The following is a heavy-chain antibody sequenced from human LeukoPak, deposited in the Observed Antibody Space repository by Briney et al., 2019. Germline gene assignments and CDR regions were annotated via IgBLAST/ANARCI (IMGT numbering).Heavy chain of an antibody. D-gene: IGHD3-3*01. Sequence: ASVKVSCKASGGTFSSYAIGWVRQAPGQGLEWMGGIIPIFGTANYAQKFQGRVTITADESTSTAYMELSSLRSEDTAVYYCARVADFWSGYFYNWFDPWGQGTLVTVSS. J-gene: IGHJ5*02. CDR3: ARVADFWSGYFYNWFDP. CDR1: GGTFSSYA. CDR2: IIPIFGTA. V-gene: IGHV1-69*13.